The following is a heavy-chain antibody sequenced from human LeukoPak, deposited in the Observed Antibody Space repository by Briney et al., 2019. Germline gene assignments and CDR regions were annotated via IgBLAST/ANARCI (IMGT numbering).Heavy chain of an antibody. V-gene: IGHV3-30-3*01. CDR1: GLTFSHFA. J-gene: IGHJ4*02. CDR2: ISYDGVDI. CDR3: VRVQNSYFDF. D-gene: IGHD2/OR15-2a*01. Sequence: GGSLRLSCAVSGLTFSHFAFHWVRQAPGKGPESLGFISYDGVDIFYADSVKGRFTISRDTAKHSVDLQMNGLRPEDTAVYYCVRVQNSYFDFWGQGTLVTVSS.